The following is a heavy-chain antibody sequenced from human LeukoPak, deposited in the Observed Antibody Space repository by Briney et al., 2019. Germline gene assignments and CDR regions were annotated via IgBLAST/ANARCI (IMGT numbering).Heavy chain of an antibody. V-gene: IGHV3-30*18. CDR1: GFTFSSYS. Sequence: PGGSLRLSCAASGFTFSSYSMNWVRQAPGKGLEWVAVISYDGSNKYYADSVKGRFTISRDNSKNTLYLQMNSLRAEDTAVYYCAKVAGYSYGSNWYFDLWGRGTLVTVSS. D-gene: IGHD5-18*01. J-gene: IGHJ2*01. CDR2: ISYDGSNK. CDR3: AKVAGYSYGSNWYFDL.